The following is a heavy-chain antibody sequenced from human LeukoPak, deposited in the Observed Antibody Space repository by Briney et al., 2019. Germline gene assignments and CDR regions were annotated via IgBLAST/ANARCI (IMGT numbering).Heavy chain of an antibody. J-gene: IGHJ4*02. CDR2: ISGSGGST. V-gene: IGHV3-23*01. D-gene: IGHD3-22*01. CDR1: GFTFSSYA. CDR3: AKAFTMIVVVPLDY. Sequence: GGSLRLSCAASGFTFSSYAMSWVRQAPGKGLEWVSAISGSGGSTYYADSVKGRFTISRDNSKNTLYLQMNSLRAEDTAVYYCAKAFTMIVVVPLDYWGQGTLVTVSS.